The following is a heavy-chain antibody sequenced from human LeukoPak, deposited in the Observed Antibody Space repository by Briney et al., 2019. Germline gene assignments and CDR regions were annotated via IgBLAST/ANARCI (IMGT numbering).Heavy chain of an antibody. D-gene: IGHD4-17*01. CDR3: AKDAAAGPYGDYAD. CDR2: ISWNSGSI. J-gene: IGHJ4*02. V-gene: IGHV3-9*03. CDR1: GFTFDDYA. Sequence: GGSLRLSCAASGFTFDDYAMHWVRQAPGKGLEWVSGISWNSGSIGYADSVKGRFTISRDNAKNSLYLQMNSLRAEDMALYYCAKDAAAGPYGDYADWGQGTLVTVSS.